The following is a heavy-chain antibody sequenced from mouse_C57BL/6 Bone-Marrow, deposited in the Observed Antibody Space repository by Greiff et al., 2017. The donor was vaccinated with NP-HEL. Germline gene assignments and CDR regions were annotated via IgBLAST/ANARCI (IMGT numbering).Heavy chain of an antibody. D-gene: IGHD1-1*01. V-gene: IGHV14-1*01. CDR3: TTPYGSSYAMDY. CDR1: GFNIKDYY. J-gene: IGHJ4*01. Sequence: EVKLMESGAELVRPGASVKLSCTASGFNIKDYYMHWVKQRPEQGLEWIGRIDPEDGDTEYAPKFQGKATMTADTSSNTAYLQLSSLTSEDTAVYYCTTPYGSSYAMDYWGQGTSVTVSS. CDR2: IDPEDGDT.